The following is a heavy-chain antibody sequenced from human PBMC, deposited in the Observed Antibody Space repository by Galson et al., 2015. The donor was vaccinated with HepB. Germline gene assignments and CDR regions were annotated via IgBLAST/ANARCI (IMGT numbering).Heavy chain of an antibody. CDR3: ARGPVARYSYGYYFDY. CDR2: INHSGST. V-gene: IGHV4-34*01. D-gene: IGHD5-18*01. CDR1: GGSFSGYY. Sequence: LSLTCAVYGGSFSGYYWSWIRQPPGKGLEWIGEINHSGSTNYNPSLKSRVTISVDTSKNQFSLKLSSVTAADTAVYYCARGPVARYSYGYYFDYWGQGTLVTVSS. J-gene: IGHJ4*02.